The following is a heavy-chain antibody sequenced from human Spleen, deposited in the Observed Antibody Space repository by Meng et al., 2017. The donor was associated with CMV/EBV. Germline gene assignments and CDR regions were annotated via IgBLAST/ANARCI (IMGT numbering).Heavy chain of an antibody. Sequence: GESLKISCAASGFSFSDYAMTWVRQAPGKGLEWVSSISAGSGTAFYADSVKGRFTFSRDNSKNTMDLQMNSLRAEDTAVYYCAKGVGGTYHDDAFDIWGLGTMVTVSS. V-gene: IGHV3-23*01. CDR3: AKGVGGTYHDDAFDI. D-gene: IGHD1-26*01. CDR1: GFSFSDYA. J-gene: IGHJ3*02. CDR2: ISAGSGTA.